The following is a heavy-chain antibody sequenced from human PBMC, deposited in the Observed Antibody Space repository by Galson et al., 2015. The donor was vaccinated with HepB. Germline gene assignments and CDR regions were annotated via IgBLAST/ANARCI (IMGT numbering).Heavy chain of an antibody. Sequence: SLRLSCAASGFTFGSYAMSWVRQPPGKGLEWVSGISSSGGSTYYADPVKGRFTISRDNSKNTLYLQMNGLRAEDTAVYYCAKDQFRIAAGVNNWFDPWGQGTLVTVSS. J-gene: IGHJ5*02. CDR1: GFTFGSYA. CDR2: ISSSGGST. D-gene: IGHD6-13*01. CDR3: AKDQFRIAAGVNNWFDP. V-gene: IGHV3-23*01.